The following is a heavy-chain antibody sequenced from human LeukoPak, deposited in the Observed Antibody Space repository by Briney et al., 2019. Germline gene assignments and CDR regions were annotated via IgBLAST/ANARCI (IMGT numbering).Heavy chain of an antibody. J-gene: IGHJ3*02. CDR1: GGSISSGDYY. V-gene: IGHV4-30-4*01. CDR2: ICYSGST. CDR3: AREVSRGAFDI. Sequence: KSSETLSLTCTVSGGSISSGDYYWSWIRQPPGKGLEWIGYICYSGSTYYNPSLKSRVTISVDTSKIQFSLKLSSVTAADTAVYYCAREVSRGAFDIWGQGTMVT.